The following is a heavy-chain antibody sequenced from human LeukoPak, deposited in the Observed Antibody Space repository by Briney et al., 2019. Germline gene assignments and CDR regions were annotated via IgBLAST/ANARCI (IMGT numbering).Heavy chain of an antibody. D-gene: IGHD2-15*01. Sequence: GGSLRLSCAASGFTLSSYSMNWVRQAPGKGLEWVSYISSSSSYIYYADSVKGRFTISRDNAKNSLYLQMNSLRAEDTAVYYCARDKWEYCSGGSCYPDYWGQGTLVTVSS. CDR3: ARDKWEYCSGGSCYPDY. CDR2: ISSSSSYI. J-gene: IGHJ4*02. CDR1: GFTLSSYS. V-gene: IGHV3-21*05.